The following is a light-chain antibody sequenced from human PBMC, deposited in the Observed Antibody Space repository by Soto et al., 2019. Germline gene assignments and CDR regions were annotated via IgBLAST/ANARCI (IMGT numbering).Light chain of an antibody. CDR1: QGIRND. CDR3: QQYNNWPPWT. J-gene: IGKJ1*01. V-gene: IGKV1-17*01. CDR2: AAS. Sequence: DIQMTQSPSSLSASVGDRVTITCRASQGIRNDLGWYQQKTGKAPKRLIYAASSLQSGVQSRFSGSGSGTEFTLTISSLQSEDFAVYYCQQYNNWPPWTFGQGTKVDI.